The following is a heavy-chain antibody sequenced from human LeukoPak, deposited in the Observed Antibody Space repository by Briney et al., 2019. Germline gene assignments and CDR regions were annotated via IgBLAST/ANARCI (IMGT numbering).Heavy chain of an antibody. J-gene: IGHJ6*02. Sequence: SETLSLTCAVYGGSFSGYYWSWIRQPPGKGLDWIGEINHSGSTNYNPSLKSRVTISVDTSKNQFSLKLSSVTAADTAVYYCARASYYYDSSGYHLGYYYGMDVWGQGTTVTVSS. V-gene: IGHV4-34*01. CDR3: ARASYYYDSSGYHLGYYYGMDV. CDR2: INHSGST. CDR1: GGSFSGYY. D-gene: IGHD3-22*01.